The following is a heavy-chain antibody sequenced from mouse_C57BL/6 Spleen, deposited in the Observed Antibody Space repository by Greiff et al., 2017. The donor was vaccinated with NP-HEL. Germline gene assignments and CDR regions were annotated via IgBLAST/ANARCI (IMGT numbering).Heavy chain of an antibody. CDR2: IDPNSGGT. J-gene: IGHJ2*01. CDR1: GYTFTSYW. CDR3: ARERASNYEGDFDY. D-gene: IGHD2-4*01. Sequence: VKLQQPGAELVKPGASVKLSCKASGYTFTSYWMHWVKQRPGRGLELIGRIDPNSGGTKYTEKFKSKATLTVDKPSSTAYMQLSSLTSEDSAVYYCARERASNYEGDFDYWGQGTTLTVSS. V-gene: IGHV1-72*01.